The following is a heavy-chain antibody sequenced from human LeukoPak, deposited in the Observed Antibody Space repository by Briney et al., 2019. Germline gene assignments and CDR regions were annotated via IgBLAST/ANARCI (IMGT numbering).Heavy chain of an antibody. CDR3: ARVEGPSIFGVIDY. D-gene: IGHD3-3*01. V-gene: IGHV1-18*01. CDR1: GYTFTSYG. Sequence: ASVKVSCKASGYTFTSYGISWVRQAPGQGLEWMGWISAYNGNTNYAQKLQGRVTMTTDTSTSTAYMELRSLRSDDTAVYFCARVEGPSIFGVIDYWGQGTLVTISS. J-gene: IGHJ4*02. CDR2: ISAYNGNT.